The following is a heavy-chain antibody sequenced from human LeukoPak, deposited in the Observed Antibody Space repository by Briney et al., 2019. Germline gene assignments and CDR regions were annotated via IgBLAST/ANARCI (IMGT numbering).Heavy chain of an antibody. Sequence: GGSLRLSCAASGFTFDDYAMHWVRQAPGKGLEWVSGISWNSGSIGYADSVKGRFTISRDNAKNSLYLQMNSLRAEDTALYYCAKGGGYSSGWSNYFDYWGQGTLVTVSS. CDR3: AKGGGYSSGWSNYFDY. D-gene: IGHD6-19*01. J-gene: IGHJ4*02. V-gene: IGHV3-9*01. CDR2: ISWNSGSI. CDR1: GFTFDDYA.